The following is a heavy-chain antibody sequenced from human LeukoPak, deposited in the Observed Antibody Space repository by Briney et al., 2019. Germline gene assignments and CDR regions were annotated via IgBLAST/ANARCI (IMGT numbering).Heavy chain of an antibody. J-gene: IGHJ4*02. CDR3: ARQKDCGGGSCYGY. CDR2: SSPYNGKT. V-gene: IGHV1-18*04. D-gene: IGHD2-15*01. Sequence: ASVKVSCKASGYTFTSYYMHWVRQAPGQGLEWMGWSSPYNGKTNYAQKLQGRVTMTTDTSTSTAYMELRSLRSDDTAVYYCARQKDCGGGSCYGYWGQGTLVTVSS. CDR1: GYTFTSYY.